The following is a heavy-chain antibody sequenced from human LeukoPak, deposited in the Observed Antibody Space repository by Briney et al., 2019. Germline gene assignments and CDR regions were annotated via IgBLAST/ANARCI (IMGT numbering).Heavy chain of an antibody. Sequence: GGSLRLSCVASGFTFSSYGMHWVRQAPGKGLEWVAVISNDGSNKYYADSVKGRFTISRDNSKNTLYLQMNSLRAEDTAVYYCAKGRGAFDIWGEGTLVTVSS. V-gene: IGHV3-30*18. J-gene: IGHJ3*02. CDR3: AKGRGAFDI. CDR2: ISNDGSNK. CDR1: GFTFSSYG. D-gene: IGHD3-10*01.